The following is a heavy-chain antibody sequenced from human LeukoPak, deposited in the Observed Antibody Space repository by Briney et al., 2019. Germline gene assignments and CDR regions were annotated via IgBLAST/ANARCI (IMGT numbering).Heavy chain of an antibody. D-gene: IGHD2-2*01. V-gene: IGHV4-34*01. CDR1: GGSFSGYY. J-gene: IGHJ4*02. CDR3: ARDAFYCSSTSCYGTRLYYCDY. CDR2: INHSGST. Sequence: SETLSLTCAVYGGSFSGYYWSWIRQPPGKGLEWIGEINHSGSTNYNPSLKSRVTISVDTSKNQFSLKLSSVTAADTAVYYCARDAFYCSSTSCYGTRLYYCDYWGQGTLVTVSS.